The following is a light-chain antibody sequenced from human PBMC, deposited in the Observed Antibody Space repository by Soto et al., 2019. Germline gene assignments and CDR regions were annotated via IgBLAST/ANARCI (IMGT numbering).Light chain of an antibody. J-gene: IGLJ1*01. V-gene: IGLV1-47*01. CDR2: RNN. CDR1: TSNIGSNY. CDR3: ATWDDSLNGFYV. Sequence: QSALTQPPSASGTPGQGVTISCSGSTSNIGSNYVYWYQQLPGTAPKLLIYRNNQRPSGVPDRFSGSKSGTSASLAISGLRSDDEADYFCATWDDSLNGFYVFGAGIKVTV.